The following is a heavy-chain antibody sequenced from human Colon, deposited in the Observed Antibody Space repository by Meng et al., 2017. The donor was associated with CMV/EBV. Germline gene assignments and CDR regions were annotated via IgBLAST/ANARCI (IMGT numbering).Heavy chain of an antibody. V-gene: IGHV1-2*02. CDR2: MDPTTGRT. CDR3: ASHSSYVWGSHH. CDR1: GYSFPGYY. J-gene: IGHJ1*01. D-gene: IGHD3-16*01. Sequence: QVQLVQLGAEVRMPGASVKVSCKASGYSFPGYYIHWVRQAPGQGLEWMGWMDPTTGRTDYAQKFQGTVTMTRDTSISTAYLELSRLTSDDTAVYYCASHSSYVWGSHHWGQGTLVTVSS.